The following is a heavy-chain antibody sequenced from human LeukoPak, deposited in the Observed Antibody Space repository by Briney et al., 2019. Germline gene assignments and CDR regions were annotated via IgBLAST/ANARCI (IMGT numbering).Heavy chain of an antibody. CDR3: ARARDGYRGDAFDI. Sequence: AGGSLRLSCAASGFTFSDYSMSWVRRAPGKGLEWVSVIYSGGSTYYADSVKGRFTISRDDSKNTLYLQMNSLRAEDTAVYYCARARDGYRGDAFDIWGQGTMVTVSS. D-gene: IGHD5-24*01. CDR2: IYSGGST. CDR1: GFTFSDYS. J-gene: IGHJ3*02. V-gene: IGHV3-53*01.